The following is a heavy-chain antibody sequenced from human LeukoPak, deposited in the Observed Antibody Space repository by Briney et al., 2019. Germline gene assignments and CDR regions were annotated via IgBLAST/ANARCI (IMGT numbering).Heavy chain of an antibody. J-gene: IGHJ6*02. V-gene: IGHV1-2*02. CDR2: INPNSGGT. CDR3: ARDAIVVVPAAIGYYYYGMDV. CDR1: GYTFTGYY. D-gene: IGHD2-2*01. Sequence: GASVKVSCKASGYTFTGYYMHSVRQAPGQGLEWMGWINPNSGGTNYAQKFQGRVTMTRDTSISTAYMELSRLRSDDTAVYYCARDAIVVVPAAIGYYYYGMDVWGQGTTVTVSS.